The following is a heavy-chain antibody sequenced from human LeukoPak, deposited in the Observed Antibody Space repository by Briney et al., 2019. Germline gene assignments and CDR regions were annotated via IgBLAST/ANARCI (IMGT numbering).Heavy chain of an antibody. Sequence: SETLSLTCTVSGGSISSYYWSWIRQPAGKGLEWIGRIYTSGSTNYNPSLKSRLTMAVDTSKNQFSRKLSSVTAADTAVYYCARDLGSYYYDSSGYSPHYYYYMDVWGKGTTVTISS. CDR1: GGSISSYY. D-gene: IGHD3-22*01. V-gene: IGHV4-4*07. J-gene: IGHJ6*03. CDR2: IYTSGST. CDR3: ARDLGSYYYDSSGYSPHYYYYMDV.